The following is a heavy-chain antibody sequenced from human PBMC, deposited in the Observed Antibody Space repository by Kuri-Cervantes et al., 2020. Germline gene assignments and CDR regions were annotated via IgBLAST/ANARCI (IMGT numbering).Heavy chain of an antibody. V-gene: IGHV4-59*10. CDR1: GGSFSGYY. CDR2: IYTSGST. J-gene: IGHJ5*02. Sequence: SQTLSLTCAVYGGSFSGYYWSWIRQPPGKGLEWIGRIYTSGSTNYNPSLKSRVTISVDKSKNQFSLKLTSVTAADTALYYCAIDFDLNWFDPWGQGTLVTVSS. CDR3: AIDFDLNWFDP. D-gene: IGHD3/OR15-3a*01.